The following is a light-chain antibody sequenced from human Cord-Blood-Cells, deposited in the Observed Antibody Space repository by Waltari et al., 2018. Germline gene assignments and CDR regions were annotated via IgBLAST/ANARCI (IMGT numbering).Light chain of an antibody. Sequence: QSALTQPASVSGSPGQSITISCTGTSSDVGSYNLVSWYQQHPGKAPKLMIYEGSKRPSVVSNRFSGSKSGNTASLTISGLQAEDEADYYCSSYTSSSTLLFGGGTKLTVL. V-gene: IGLV2-14*02. CDR3: SSYTSSSTLL. CDR1: SSDVGSYNL. CDR2: EGS. J-gene: IGLJ2*01.